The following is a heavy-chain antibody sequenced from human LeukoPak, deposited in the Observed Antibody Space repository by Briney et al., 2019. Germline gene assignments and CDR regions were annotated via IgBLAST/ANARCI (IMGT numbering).Heavy chain of an antibody. V-gene: IGHV3-33*01. J-gene: IGHJ4*02. CDR2: IWYDGSNK. CDR1: GFTFSSYG. CDR3: ARLPTGYYPDF. D-gene: IGHD3-9*01. Sequence: PGGSLRLSCAASGFTFSSYGMYWVRQAPGKGLEWVAVIWYDGSNKLYADSVKGRFTISRENSQNTLYLQMNSLRAEDTAVYYCARLPTGYYPDFWGQGTLVTVSS.